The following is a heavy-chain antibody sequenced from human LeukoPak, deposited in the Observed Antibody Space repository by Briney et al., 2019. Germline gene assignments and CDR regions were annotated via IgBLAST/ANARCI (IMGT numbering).Heavy chain of an antibody. CDR1: GYSFTSYW. V-gene: IGHV5-51*01. CDR3: ARQWGRGSGSYLGY. CDR2: IYPGDSDT. J-gene: IGHJ4*02. D-gene: IGHD3-10*01. Sequence: AESLKISCKGSGYSFTSYWIAWVRQMPGKGLEWMGVIYPGDSDTTYSPSFQGQVTISADKSISNAYLQWSSLRASDTAMYYCARQWGRGSGSYLGYWGQGTLVTVSS.